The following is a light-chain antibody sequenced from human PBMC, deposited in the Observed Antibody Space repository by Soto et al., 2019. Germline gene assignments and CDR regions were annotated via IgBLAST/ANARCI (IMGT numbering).Light chain of an antibody. CDR1: STDFVSYNR. CDR3: SLYTSENAYA. V-gene: IGLV2-18*01. Sequence: QSALTQPPSVSGSPGQSVTISCTGTSTDFVSYNRVSWYQQPPGTAPKLMIYEVSKRPSGVPDRFSGSKSGNTASLTISGLQAADEADYYCSLYTSENAYAFGTGTKVTVL. CDR2: EVS. J-gene: IGLJ1*01.